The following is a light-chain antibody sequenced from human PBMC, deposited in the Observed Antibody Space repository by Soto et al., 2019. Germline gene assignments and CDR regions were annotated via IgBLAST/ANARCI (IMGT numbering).Light chain of an antibody. Sequence: EIVMTQSPATLSVSPGERATLSCRASQSVSSYLAWYQQKPGQAPRLLIYDASNRATGFPARFSGSGSGTDFTLTISSLQSEDFAVYYCQQFDNWLWTFGQGTKVDIK. J-gene: IGKJ1*01. V-gene: IGKV3-15*01. CDR2: DAS. CDR3: QQFDNWLWT. CDR1: QSVSSY.